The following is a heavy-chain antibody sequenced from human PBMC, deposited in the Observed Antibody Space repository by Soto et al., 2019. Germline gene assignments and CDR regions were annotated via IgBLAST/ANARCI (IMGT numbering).Heavy chain of an antibody. CDR3: ARDLRLDS. J-gene: IGHJ4*02. CDR1: GGSISSGGYY. Sequence: PSETLSLTCTFSGGSISSGGYYWNWIRQYPGKGLEWIAYIYQSGTPYYNPSLKSRATISIDRSKNQFSLMLDSVTAADTAVYYCARDLRLDSWGPGTLVTVSS. V-gene: IGHV4-31*03. D-gene: IGHD2-21*02. CDR2: IYQSGTP.